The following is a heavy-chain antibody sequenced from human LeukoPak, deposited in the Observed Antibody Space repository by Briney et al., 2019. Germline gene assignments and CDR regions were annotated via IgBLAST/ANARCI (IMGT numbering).Heavy chain of an antibody. CDR3: ARYSSGWSAY. D-gene: IGHD6-19*01. J-gene: IGHJ4*02. V-gene: IGHV4-34*01. CDR1: GGSFSGYY. Sequence: SETLSLICAVYGGSFSGYYWSWIRQPPGKGLEWIGEINHSGSTNYNPSLKSRVTISVDTSKNQFSLKLTSVTAADTAVYYCARYSSGWSAYWGQGTLVTVSS. CDR2: INHSGST.